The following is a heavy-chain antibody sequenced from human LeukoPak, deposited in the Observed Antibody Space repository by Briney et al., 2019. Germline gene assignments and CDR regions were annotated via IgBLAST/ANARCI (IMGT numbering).Heavy chain of an antibody. CDR2: ISYDGNNK. V-gene: IGHV3-30*01. J-gene: IGHJ4*02. CDR3: ASGSNVLDY. Sequence: GGSLRLSCAASGFTFSSYTVHWVRQAPGKGLEWVSVISYDGNNKYYADSVKGRFTISRDNSKNTLFLQMNGLRAEDTAVYYCASGSNVLDYWGQGTLVTVSS. D-gene: IGHD3-10*01. CDR1: GFTFSSYT.